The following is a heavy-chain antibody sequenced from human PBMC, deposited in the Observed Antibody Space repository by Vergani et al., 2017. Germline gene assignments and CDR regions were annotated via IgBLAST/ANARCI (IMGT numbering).Heavy chain of an antibody. Sequence: QVQLVQSGAEVKKPGSSVKISCKSSGGTFNFYAINWVRQAPGQGLEWMGGIIPIFGTANYAQKFQGRVTITADESTSTAYMELSSLRSEDTAVYYCARDHYGSGSYYNYYYYYGMDVWGQXP. D-gene: IGHD3-10*01. CDR3: ARDHYGSGSYYNYYYYYGMDV. CDR1: GGTFNFYA. CDR2: IIPIFGTA. V-gene: IGHV1-69*12. J-gene: IGHJ6*02.